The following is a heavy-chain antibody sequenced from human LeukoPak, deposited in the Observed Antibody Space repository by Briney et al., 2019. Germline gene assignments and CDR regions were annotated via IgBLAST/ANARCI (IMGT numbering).Heavy chain of an antibody. CDR3: AMELAAEREDRFDP. CDR1: GGTFSSYA. CDR2: IIPIFGTA. J-gene: IGHJ5*02. D-gene: IGHD6-13*01. Sequence: GASVKVSCKASGGTFSSYAISWVRQAPGQGLEWMGGIIPIFGTANYAQKFQGRVTITTDESTSTAYMELSSLRSEDTAVYYCAMELAAEREDRFDPWGQGTLVTVSS. V-gene: IGHV1-69*05.